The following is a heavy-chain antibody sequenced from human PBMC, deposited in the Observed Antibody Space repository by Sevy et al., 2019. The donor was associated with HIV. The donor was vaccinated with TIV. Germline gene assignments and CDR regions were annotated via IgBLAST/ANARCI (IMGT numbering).Heavy chain of an antibody. V-gene: IGHV3-7*01. CDR2: INQDGSEM. CDR1: GFSFTDFW. CDR3: ARRYFDL. J-gene: IGHJ4*02. Sequence: GGSLRLSCKASGFSFTDFWMQWVRQVPGKGPEWVANINQDGSEMYYLDSVKGRFLISRDNAESALYLQMHGLRAEDAATYFCARRYFDLWGQGTVVTVSS.